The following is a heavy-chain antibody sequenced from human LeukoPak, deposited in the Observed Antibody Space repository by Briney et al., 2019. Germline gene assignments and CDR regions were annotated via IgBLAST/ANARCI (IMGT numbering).Heavy chain of an antibody. V-gene: IGHV3-30*04. Sequence: GGSLRLSCAASGFTFSSYAMHWVRQAPGKGLEWVAVISYDGSNKYYADSVKGRFTISRDTAKNTLYLQMSSLRAEDTAIYYCAKTQGYYDYWGQGTLVTVSS. CDR3: AKTQGYYDY. CDR2: ISYDGSNK. CDR1: GFTFSSYA. J-gene: IGHJ4*02. D-gene: IGHD3-22*01.